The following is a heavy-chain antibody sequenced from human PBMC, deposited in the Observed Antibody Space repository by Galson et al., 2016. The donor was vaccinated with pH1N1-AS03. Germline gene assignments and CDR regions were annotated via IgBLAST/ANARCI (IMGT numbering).Heavy chain of an antibody. J-gene: IGHJ3*02. D-gene: IGHD1-1*01. V-gene: IGHV1-2*04. CDR2: INPKTGDT. CDR1: GYTFTGYY. Sequence: SVKVSCKASGYTFTGYYVHWLRQAPGQGLEWMGWINPKTGDTKSAQKFQGWVSMTSDTSIRTVYMDLRMLTSVDTAVYYCARARGGVYNCDAFDIWGQGTVVSVSS. CDR3: ARARGGVYNCDAFDI.